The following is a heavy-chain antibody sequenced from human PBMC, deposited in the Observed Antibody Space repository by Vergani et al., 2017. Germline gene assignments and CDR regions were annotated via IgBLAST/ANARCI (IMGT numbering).Heavy chain of an antibody. Sequence: QVQLVESGGRVVQRVGSLRLSCATSGFTLSNYNLQWIRQGPGKGLEFVAFIQFDGSTLYYAYSVKGQFTLSRDFSKNTLYLQMNNLRAEETAKYYCARYFRGWGIDYWGQGTQVIVSS. V-gene: IGHV3-30*02. CDR1: GFTLSNYN. J-gene: IGHJ4*02. D-gene: IGHD3-16*01. CDR3: ARYFRGWGIDY. CDR2: IQFDGSTL.